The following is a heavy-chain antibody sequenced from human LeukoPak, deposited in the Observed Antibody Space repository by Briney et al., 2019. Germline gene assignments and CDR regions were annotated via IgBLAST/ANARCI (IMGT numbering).Heavy chain of an antibody. CDR3: AKSFRPVCPKWCYFDY. J-gene: IGHJ4*02. CDR2: IILSGAST. V-gene: IGHV3-23*01. Sequence: PGGSLRLSCAASGFTFSNYAMSWVRQAPGKGLEWVSTIILSGASTNYADSVKGRFTISRDNSKNTLYLQMNSLRAEDTAVYYCAKSFRPVCPKWCYFDYWGQGTLITVSS. CDR1: GFTFSNYA. D-gene: IGHD2-15*01.